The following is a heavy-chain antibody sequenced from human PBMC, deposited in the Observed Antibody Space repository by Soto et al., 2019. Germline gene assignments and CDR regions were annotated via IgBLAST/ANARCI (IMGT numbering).Heavy chain of an antibody. CDR2: IKSKTDGGTT. CDR3: TTDHRSSWYVSDY. D-gene: IGHD6-13*01. J-gene: IGHJ4*02. V-gene: IGHV3-15*07. Sequence: PGGSLRLSCAASGFTFSNAWMNWVRQAPGKGLEWVGRIKSKTDGGTTDYAAPVKGRFTISRDDSKNTLYLQMNSLKTEDTAVYYCTTDHRSSWYVSDYWGQGTLVTVSS. CDR1: GFTFSNAW.